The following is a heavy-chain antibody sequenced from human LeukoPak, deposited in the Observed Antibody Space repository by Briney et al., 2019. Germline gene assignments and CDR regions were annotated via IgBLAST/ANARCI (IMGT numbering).Heavy chain of an antibody. V-gene: IGHV2-5*01. Sequence: SGPTLVKPTQTLTLTCTFSGFSLSTSGVGVGWIRQPPGKALEWLALIYWNDDKRYSPSLKSRLTITKDTSKNQVVLTMTNMDPVDTATYYCAHRPEFGPSPPGSRLLVLSADNWYFDLWGRGTLVTVSS. D-gene: IGHD3-10*01. CDR3: AHRPEFGPSPPGSRLLVLSADNWYFDL. CDR2: IYWNDDK. J-gene: IGHJ2*01. CDR1: GFSLSTSGVG.